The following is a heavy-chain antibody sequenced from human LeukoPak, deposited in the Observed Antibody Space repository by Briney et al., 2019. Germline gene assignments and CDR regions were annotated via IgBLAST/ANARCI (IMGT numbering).Heavy chain of an antibody. CDR2: IRSKIYGGTP. CDR1: GFTFSSYS. V-gene: IGHV3-49*04. J-gene: IGHJ4*02. CDR3: TRDQTPYY. Sequence: GVLRLSCAASGFTFSSYSMNWVRQAPGKGLEWVGFIRSKIYGGTPEYAASVKGRFTISRDDSKGIAYLQMNSLETEDTAVYYCTRDQTPYYWGQGTLVTVSS.